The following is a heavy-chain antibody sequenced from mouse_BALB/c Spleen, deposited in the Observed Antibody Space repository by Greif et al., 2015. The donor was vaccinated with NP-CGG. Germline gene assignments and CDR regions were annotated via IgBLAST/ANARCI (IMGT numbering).Heavy chain of an antibody. V-gene: IGHV1-80*01. CDR1: GYAFSSYW. CDR3: ARDGNPPFLAY. CDR2: IYPGDGDT. D-gene: IGHD2-1*01. Sequence: QVQLQQSGAELVRPGSSVKISCKASGYAFSSYWMNWVKQRPGQGLEWIGQIYPGDGDTNYNGKFKGKATLTADKSSSTAYMQLSSLTSEDSAVYFCARDGNPPFLAYWGQGTLVTVSA. J-gene: IGHJ3*01.